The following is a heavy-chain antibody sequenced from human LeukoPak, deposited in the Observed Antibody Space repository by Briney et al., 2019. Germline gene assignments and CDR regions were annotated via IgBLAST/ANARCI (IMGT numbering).Heavy chain of an antibody. D-gene: IGHD5-18*01. V-gene: IGHV1-69*05. J-gene: IGHJ3*02. CDR1: GYTFTSYY. CDR2: IIPIFGTA. Sequence: SVKVSCKASGYTFTSYYMHWVRQAPGQGLEWMGRIIPIFGTANYAQKFQGRVTITTDESTSTAYMELSSLRSEDTAVYYCARNGGYSYGSSLTRGAFDIWGQGTMVTVSS. CDR3: ARNGGYSYGSSLTRGAFDI.